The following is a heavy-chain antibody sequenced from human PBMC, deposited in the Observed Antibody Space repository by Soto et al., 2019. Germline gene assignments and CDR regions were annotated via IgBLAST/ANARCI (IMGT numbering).Heavy chain of an antibody. CDR3: ARDLDSSSWYRSGYYYYGMDV. V-gene: IGHV1-18*01. D-gene: IGHD6-13*01. Sequence: GASVKVSCKASGYTFTSYGISWVRQAPGQGLEWMGWISAYNGNTNYAQKLQGRVTMTTDTSTSTAYMELRSLRSDDTAVYYCARDLDSSSWYRSGYYYYGMDVWGQGTTVTVSS. J-gene: IGHJ6*02. CDR1: GYTFTSYG. CDR2: ISAYNGNT.